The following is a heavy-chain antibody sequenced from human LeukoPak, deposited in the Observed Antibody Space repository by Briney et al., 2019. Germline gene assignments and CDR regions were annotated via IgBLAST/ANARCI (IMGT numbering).Heavy chain of an antibody. J-gene: IGHJ6*03. CDR3: ARVVRYFDWANYYYYYMDV. D-gene: IGHD3-9*01. Sequence: ASVTVSCKTSGYTFTGYYIHWVRQAPGQGLEWMGWINPNSGGTDYAQKFQGRVTMTRDTSINTAYMVLSRLTSDDTAVYYCARVVRYFDWANYYYYYMDVWGKGTTVTISS. CDR2: INPNSGGT. V-gene: IGHV1-2*02. CDR1: GYTFTGYY.